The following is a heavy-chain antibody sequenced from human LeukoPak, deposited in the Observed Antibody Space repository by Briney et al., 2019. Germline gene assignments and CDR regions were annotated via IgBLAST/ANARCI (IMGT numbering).Heavy chain of an antibody. CDR3: ARALRRVYYMDV. CDR1: GGSISSHY. CDR2: IYYSGST. J-gene: IGHJ6*03. V-gene: IGHV4-59*11. Sequence: SETLSLTCTVSGGSISSHYWSWIRQPPGKGLEWIGYIYYSGSTNYNPSLKSRVTISVDTSKNQFSLKLSSVTAADTAVYYCARALRRVYYMDVWGKGTTVPVSS.